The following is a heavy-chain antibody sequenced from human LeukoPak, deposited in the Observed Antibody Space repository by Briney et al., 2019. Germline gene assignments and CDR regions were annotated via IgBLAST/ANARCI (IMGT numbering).Heavy chain of an antibody. J-gene: IGHJ6*02. Sequence: SETLSLTCTVSGGSISSYYWSWIRQPPGKGLEWIGYIYYSGSTNYNPSLKSRVTISVDTTKNQFSLKLSSVTAADTAVYYCARDLYYYGMDVWGQGTTVTVSS. V-gene: IGHV4-59*12. CDR1: GGSISSYY. CDR2: IYYSGST. CDR3: ARDLYYYGMDV.